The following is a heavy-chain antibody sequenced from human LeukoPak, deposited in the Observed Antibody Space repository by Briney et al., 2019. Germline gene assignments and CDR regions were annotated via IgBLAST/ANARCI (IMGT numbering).Heavy chain of an antibody. CDR3: AGSPGYSYSPGEY. CDR1: GGSISSYY. V-gene: IGHV4-59*01. CDR2: IYYSGST. D-gene: IGHD5-18*01. J-gene: IGHJ4*02. Sequence: SGTLSLTCTVSGGSISSYYWSWIRQPPGKGLEWIGYIYYSGSTHYNPSLKSRVTISVDTSKTQFSLKLSSVTAADTAVYYCAGSPGYSYSPGEYWGQGTLVTVSP.